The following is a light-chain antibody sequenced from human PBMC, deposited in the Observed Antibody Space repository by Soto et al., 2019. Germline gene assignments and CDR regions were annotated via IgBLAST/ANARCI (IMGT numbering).Light chain of an antibody. Sequence: EIVLTQSPGTLSLSPGERATLSCRASQSVSSYYLAWYQQKPGQAPRLLIFGASSRATGIPDRFSGSGSGTDFTLTITRLAREDFAVYYCQQYGNSPKTFGQGTKVDIK. CDR2: GAS. CDR3: QQYGNSPKT. V-gene: IGKV3-20*01. CDR1: QSVSSYY. J-gene: IGKJ1*01.